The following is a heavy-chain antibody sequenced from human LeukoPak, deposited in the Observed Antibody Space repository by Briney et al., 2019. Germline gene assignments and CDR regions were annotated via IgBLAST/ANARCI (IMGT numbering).Heavy chain of an antibody. CDR1: GFIFSSYG. J-gene: IGHJ4*02. CDR2: VWHDGSAE. V-gene: IGHV3-33*07. CDR3: ARDSGGGWSGYFDT. D-gene: IGHD6-19*01. Sequence: PGRSLRLSCAASGFIFSSYGMYWVRQAPSKGLEWVAVVWHDGSAEFYAESVKGRSSISRDDSKNTLYLQMNSLRAEDTGLYYCARDSGGGWSGYFDTWGQGTLVTVSS.